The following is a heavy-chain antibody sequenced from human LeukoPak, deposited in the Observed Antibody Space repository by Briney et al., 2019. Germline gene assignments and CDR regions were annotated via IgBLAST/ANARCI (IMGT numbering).Heavy chain of an antibody. Sequence: ASVKVSCKASGYTSTGYYMHWVRQAPGQGLEWMGWINPNSGGTNYAQKFQGRVTMTRDTSISTAYMELSRLRSDDTAVYYCARERGRPTVLDYWGQGTLVTVSS. CDR3: ARERGRPTVLDY. CDR1: GYTSTGYY. D-gene: IGHD4-4*01. V-gene: IGHV1-2*02. CDR2: INPNSGGT. J-gene: IGHJ4*02.